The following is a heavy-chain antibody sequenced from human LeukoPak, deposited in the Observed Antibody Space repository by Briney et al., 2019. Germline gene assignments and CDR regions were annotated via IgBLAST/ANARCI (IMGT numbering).Heavy chain of an antibody. CDR1: GYTFTSYW. Sequence: KVSCKASGYTFTSYWIGWVRQMPGKGLEWMGIIYPGDSDTRYSPSFQGQVTISADKSISTAYLQWSSLKASDTAMYYCACSSSSFDYWGQGTLVTVSS. CDR2: IYPGDSDT. J-gene: IGHJ4*02. V-gene: IGHV5-51*01. D-gene: IGHD6-6*01. CDR3: ACSSSSFDY.